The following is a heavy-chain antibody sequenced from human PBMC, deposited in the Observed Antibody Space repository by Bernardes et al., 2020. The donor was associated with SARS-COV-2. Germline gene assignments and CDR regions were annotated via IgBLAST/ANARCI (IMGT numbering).Heavy chain of an antibody. D-gene: IGHD1-1*01. J-gene: IGHJ4*02. CDR3: ARDIVSSDWNQGESDGFDY. Sequence: GGSLRLSCAASGFTFSSYGLHWVRQAPGKGLEWLAVIWYDGSNKYYADSVKGRFTISRDNSKNTLHLQMNSLRAEDTAVYYCARDIVSSDWNQGESDGFDYWGQGTLVTVSS. CDR2: IWYDGSNK. CDR1: GFTFSSYG. V-gene: IGHV3-33*01.